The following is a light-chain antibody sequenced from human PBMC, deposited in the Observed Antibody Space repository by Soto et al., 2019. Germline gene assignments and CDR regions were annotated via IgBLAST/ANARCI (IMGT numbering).Light chain of an antibody. Sequence: DIVLTQSPDSLAVSLGERATINCKSSQSVFYSSNNKHYLAWSQQKPGQPPKLLIYWASTRESGVPDRFSGSGSGTDFTLTTNSLQAEDVAVYYCQQYYSNALTFGGGTKVEIK. J-gene: IGKJ4*01. CDR3: QQYYSNALT. V-gene: IGKV4-1*01. CDR1: QSVFYSSNNKHY. CDR2: WAS.